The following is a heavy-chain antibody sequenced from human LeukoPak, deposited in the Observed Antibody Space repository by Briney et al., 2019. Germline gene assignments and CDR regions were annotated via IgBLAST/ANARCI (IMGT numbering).Heavy chain of an antibody. D-gene: IGHD3-16*01. V-gene: IGHV4-59*08. Sequence: SETLSLTCTVSGGSISPYFWSWIRQPPGKGLEWIGFIYYSGRTNYNPSLKGRVTISVDTSKNQFSLKLTSVTAADTAVYYCARHGGGAADFDYWGQGTLVTVSS. J-gene: IGHJ4*02. CDR1: GGSISPYF. CDR3: ARHGGGAADFDY. CDR2: IYYSGRT.